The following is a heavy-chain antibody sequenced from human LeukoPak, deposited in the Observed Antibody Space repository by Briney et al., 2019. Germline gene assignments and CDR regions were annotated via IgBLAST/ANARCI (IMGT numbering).Heavy chain of an antibody. V-gene: IGHV1-18*04. Sequence: GASVKVSCKTSGYTFSNYGISWVRQVPGQGPEWLGRIPFFNGDTKYAQKVQDRVSMTSDRSTNTAFLELRNLRSGDTAVYYCAKSMTPVTLDAFHVWGQGTLVTVSS. CDR1: GYTFSNYG. D-gene: IGHD4-17*01. CDR3: AKSMTPVTLDAFHV. J-gene: IGHJ3*01. CDR2: IPFFNGDT.